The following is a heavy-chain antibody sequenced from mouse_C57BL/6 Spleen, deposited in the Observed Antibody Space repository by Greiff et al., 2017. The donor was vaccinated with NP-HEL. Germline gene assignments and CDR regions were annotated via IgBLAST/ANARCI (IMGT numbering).Heavy chain of an antibody. J-gene: IGHJ4*01. Sequence: QVQLQQSGAELVRPGTSVKVSCKASGYAFTNYLIEWVKQRPGQGLEWIGVINPGSGGTNYNEKFKGKATLTADKSSSTAYMQLSSLTSEDSAVYFCARGEKNWDEWAMDYWGQGTSVTVSS. D-gene: IGHD4-1*01. CDR2: INPGSGGT. CDR1: GYAFTNYL. CDR3: ARGEKNWDEWAMDY. V-gene: IGHV1-54*01.